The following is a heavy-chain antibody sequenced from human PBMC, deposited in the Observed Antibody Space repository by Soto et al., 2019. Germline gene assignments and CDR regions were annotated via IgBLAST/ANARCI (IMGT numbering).Heavy chain of an antibody. CDR1: GFTFNKAW. Sequence: ESGGGLVKPGGSLRLSCAASGFTFNKAWMNWVRQAPGKGLECVGRIKSKTDGGTTDYAAPVKGRFTVSRDDSENTLYLQMNSLKIEDTAVYYCITDRNYVSCSTYYYYSMDVWGQGTKVSVSS. V-gene: IGHV3-15*07. D-gene: IGHD3-10*01. CDR2: IKSKTDGGTT. J-gene: IGHJ6*02. CDR3: ITDRNYVSCSTYYYYSMDV.